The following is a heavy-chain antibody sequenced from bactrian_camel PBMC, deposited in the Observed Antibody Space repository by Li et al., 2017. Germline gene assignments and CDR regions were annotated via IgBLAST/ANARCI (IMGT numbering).Heavy chain of an antibody. V-gene: IGHV3S53*01. CDR3: AAEDQAPWDMGWICNYNS. D-gene: IGHD3*01. CDR2: VDSNGVT. CDR1: GYTYSGHC. Sequence: HVQLVESGGGSVQAGGSLRLSCAFSGYTYSGHCMGWYRQAPGSQRETVATVDSNGVTKVAGSVKGRFTLSKDNAKNTLYLRMDNLKPEDIALYTCAAEDQAPWDMGWICNYNSWGQGTQVTVS. J-gene: IGHJ4*01.